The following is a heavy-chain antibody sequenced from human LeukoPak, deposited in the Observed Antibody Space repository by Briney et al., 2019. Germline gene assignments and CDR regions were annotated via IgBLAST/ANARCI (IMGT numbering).Heavy chain of an antibody. CDR1: GGSISSDSYY. J-gene: IGHJ4*02. V-gene: IGHV4-61*02. CDR3: ARDAMIVVVIRRGSYFDY. D-gene: IGHD3-22*01. Sequence: SETLSLTCTVSGGSISSDSYYWSWIRQPAGKGLEWIGRIYSSGSTNYNPSLKSRVTISIDASKNQFSLKLSSVTAADTAVYYCARDAMIVVVIRRGSYFDYWGQGTLVTVSS. CDR2: IYSSGST.